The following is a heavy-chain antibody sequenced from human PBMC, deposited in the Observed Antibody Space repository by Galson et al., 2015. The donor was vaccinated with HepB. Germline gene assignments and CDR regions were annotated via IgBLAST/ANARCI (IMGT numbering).Heavy chain of an antibody. CDR1: GFAFSGYA. V-gene: IGHV3-30*03. CDR2: ISYDETTK. Sequence: SLRLSCAASGFAFSGYAMHWVRQAPLKGLEWVADISYDETTKHYADSVKGRFTISRDNSKDTLYLQMNSLRTEDMAVYYCATLAWVVNSCFDIWGQGTMVTVSS. CDR3: ATLAWVVNSCFDI. J-gene: IGHJ3*02. D-gene: IGHD4-23*01.